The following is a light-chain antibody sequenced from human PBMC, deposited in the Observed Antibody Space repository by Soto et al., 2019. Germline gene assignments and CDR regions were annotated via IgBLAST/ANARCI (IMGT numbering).Light chain of an antibody. V-gene: IGKV3-15*01. CDR2: GVS. J-gene: IGKJ4*02. CDR3: QQYNKWPLP. CDR1: QSVSSN. Sequence: EIVMTQSPATLSVSPGERATLSCRASQSVSSNLAWYQQKPGQAPRLLIYGVSTRATGIPVRFSGSGSGTEFTLTISSLQSEDCGVYYCQQYNKWPLPFGGGTEVEI.